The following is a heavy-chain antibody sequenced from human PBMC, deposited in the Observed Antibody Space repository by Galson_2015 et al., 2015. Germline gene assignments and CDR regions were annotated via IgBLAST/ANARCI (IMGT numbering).Heavy chain of an antibody. J-gene: IGHJ5*02. Sequence: SLRLPCAASGFTFSSYGMSWVRQASGKGLECVSVISASGGSTYYADSVKGRFTISRDNSKNTLYLQMNSLRAEDTAVYHCAKRFGDNLESWFDPWGQGALVTVSS. V-gene: IGHV3-23*01. CDR3: AKRFGDNLESWFDP. D-gene: IGHD1-1*01. CDR1: GFTFSSYG. CDR2: ISASGGST.